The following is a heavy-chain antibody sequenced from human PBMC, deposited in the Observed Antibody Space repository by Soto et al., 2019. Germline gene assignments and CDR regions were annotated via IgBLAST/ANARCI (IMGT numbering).Heavy chain of an antibody. CDR3: AKEIRSGWFGGFDS. V-gene: IGHV3-9*01. J-gene: IGHJ4*02. D-gene: IGHD3-10*01. CDR2: ISWNSGSA. CDR1: GFNFDDYA. Sequence: VQLMESGGGLVQPGTSLRLSCAASGFNFDDYAMHWVRQAPGKGLEWVSGISWNSGSADYADSVKGRFTISRNNAQNYLYLQMNSGGPEDTAFYFCAKEIRSGWFGGFDSWGQGTLVTVSS.